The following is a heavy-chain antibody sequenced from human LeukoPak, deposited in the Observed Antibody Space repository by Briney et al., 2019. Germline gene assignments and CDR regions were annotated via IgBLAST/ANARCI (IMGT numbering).Heavy chain of an antibody. V-gene: IGHV4-39*07. Sequence: SETLSLTCTVSGGSISSSSYYWGWIRQPPGKGLEWIGSIYYSGSTYYNPALQSRVTISVDTSKNQFSLKPSSVTAADTAVYYCARYTALSGWLPTFDYWGQGTLVTVSS. CDR3: ARYTALSGWLPTFDY. J-gene: IGHJ4*02. CDR1: GGSISSSSYY. CDR2: IYYSGST. D-gene: IGHD6-19*01.